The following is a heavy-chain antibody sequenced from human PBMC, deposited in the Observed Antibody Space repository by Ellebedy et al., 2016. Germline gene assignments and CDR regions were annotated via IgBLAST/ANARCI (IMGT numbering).Heavy chain of an antibody. J-gene: IGHJ6*03. D-gene: IGHD1-26*01. CDR3: AREAGIVGATGYYYYYMDV. CDR2: IYYSGST. V-gene: IGHV4-59*01. CDR1: GGSISSYY. Sequence: GSLRLXCTVSGGSISSYYWSWIRQPPGKGLEWIGYIYYSGSTNYNPSLKSRVTISVDTSKNQFSLKLSSVTAADTAVYYCAREAGIVGATGYYYYYMDVWGKGTTVTVSS.